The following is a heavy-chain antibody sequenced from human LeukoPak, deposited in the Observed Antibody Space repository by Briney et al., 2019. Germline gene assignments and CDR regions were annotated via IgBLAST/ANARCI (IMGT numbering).Heavy chain of an antibody. CDR2: ISGSGGST. V-gene: IGHV3-23*01. CDR1: GFTFSSYA. J-gene: IGHJ6*02. CDR3: AKDLPIGGVMYYYYGMDV. Sequence: TGGSLRLSCAASGFTFSSYAMSWVRQAPGKGLEWVSAISGSGGSTYYADSVKGRFTISRDNSKNTLYLQMNSLRAEDTAVYYCAKDLPIGGVMYYYYGMDVWGQGTTVTVSS. D-gene: IGHD3-16*01.